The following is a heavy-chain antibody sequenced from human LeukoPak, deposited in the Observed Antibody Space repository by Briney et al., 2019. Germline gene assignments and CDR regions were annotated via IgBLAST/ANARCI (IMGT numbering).Heavy chain of an antibody. CDR3: ARDQSPASGWYDY. V-gene: IGHV3-21*01. J-gene: IGHJ4*02. D-gene: IGHD6-19*01. CDR2: ISSSSSYI. Sequence: ISSSSSYIYYADSVKGRFTISRDNAKNSLYLQMNSLRAEDTAVYYCARDQSPASGWYDYWGQGTLVTVSS.